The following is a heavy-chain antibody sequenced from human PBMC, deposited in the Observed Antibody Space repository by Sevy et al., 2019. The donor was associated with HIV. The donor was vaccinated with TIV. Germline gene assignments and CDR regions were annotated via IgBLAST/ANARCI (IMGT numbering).Heavy chain of an antibody. J-gene: IGHJ2*01. CDR1: GGSISSYY. CDR2: IYYSGST. Sequence: SETLSLTCTVSGGSISSYYWSWIRQPPGKGLEWIGYIYYSGSTNYNPSLKSRVTISVDTSKNQFSLMLSSVTAADTAVYYCARDLRATSTRIERAYWYFDLWGRGTLVTVSS. D-gene: IGHD3-22*01. CDR3: ARDLRATSTRIERAYWYFDL. V-gene: IGHV4-59*01.